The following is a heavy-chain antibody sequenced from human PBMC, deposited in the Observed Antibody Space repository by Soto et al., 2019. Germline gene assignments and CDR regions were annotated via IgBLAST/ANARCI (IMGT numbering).Heavy chain of an antibody. D-gene: IGHD2-2*01. V-gene: IGHV3-33*01. J-gene: IGHJ4*02. CDR3: ARGYQSTFDY. Sequence: QVQLVESGGGVVQPGRSLRLSCAASGFTFSSYGMHWVRQAPGKGLEWVAVIWYDGSKKYYADSVKGRFTISRDNYKNTLYLQMNSLRDEDTAVYYGARGYQSTFDYWGQGTLVTVSS. CDR1: GFTFSSYG. CDR2: IWYDGSKK.